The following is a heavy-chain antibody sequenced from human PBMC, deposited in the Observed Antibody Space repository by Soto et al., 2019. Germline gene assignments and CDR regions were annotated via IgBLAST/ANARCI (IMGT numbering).Heavy chain of an antibody. J-gene: IGHJ6*02. CDR3: TRSRRSILMVYGFGGMDV. Sequence: GGSLRLSCAASGFTVGSHAMSWVRRAPGKGLEWVSSISGSGDGTYYGDSVKGRFTISRDSSSSTLYLQMDNLRGEDTAVYFCTRSRRSILMVYGFGGMDVWGQGTTVTVSS. V-gene: IGHV3-23*01. CDR1: GFTVGSHA. D-gene: IGHD2-8*01. CDR2: ISGSGDGT.